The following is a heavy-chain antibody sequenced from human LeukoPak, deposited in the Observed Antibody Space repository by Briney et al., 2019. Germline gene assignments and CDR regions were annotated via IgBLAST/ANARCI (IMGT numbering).Heavy chain of an antibody. CDR1: GDSISSNSYY. J-gene: IGHJ4*02. CDR3: ARHYHYYGSGSYVPY. Sequence: SETLSLTCTVSGDSISSNSYYWGWIRQPPGKGLECIGIAYYSGITYYNPSLKSRVTISVDTSKNQFSLKLSSVTAADTAVYYCARHYHYYGSGSYVPYWGQGPLVTVSS. CDR2: AYYSGIT. V-gene: IGHV4-39*01. D-gene: IGHD3-10*01.